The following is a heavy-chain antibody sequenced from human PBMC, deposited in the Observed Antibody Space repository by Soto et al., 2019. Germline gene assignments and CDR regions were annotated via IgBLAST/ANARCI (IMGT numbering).Heavy chain of an antibody. Sequence: ASVKVSCKASGGTFSSYAISWVRQAPGQGLEWMGGIIPIFGTANYAQKFQGRVTITADESTSTAYMELSSLRSEDMAVYYCSFYYDSSGYINYFDYWGQGTLVTVSS. CDR2: IIPIFGTA. V-gene: IGHV1-69*13. CDR3: SFYYDSSGYINYFDY. J-gene: IGHJ4*02. CDR1: GGTFSSYA. D-gene: IGHD3-22*01.